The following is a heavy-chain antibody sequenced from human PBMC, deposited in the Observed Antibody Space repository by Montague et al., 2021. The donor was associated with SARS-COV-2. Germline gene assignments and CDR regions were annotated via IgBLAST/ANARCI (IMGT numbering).Heavy chain of an antibody. Sequence: ETLSLTCTVTGDSVISDKYYWSWIRQPPGKGLEWIGFIYDSGSTSYNPSFHSRVTITIDTSKNQFSLNLMSVTPADTAVYYCVKGSGYPWGQGTLVTVSS. CDR3: VKGSGYP. V-gene: IGHV4-61*01. CDR1: GDSVISDKYY. D-gene: IGHD3-22*01. J-gene: IGHJ5*02. CDR2: IYDSGST.